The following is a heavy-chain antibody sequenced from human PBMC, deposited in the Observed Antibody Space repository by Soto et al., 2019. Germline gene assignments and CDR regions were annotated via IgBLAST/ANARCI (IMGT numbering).Heavy chain of an antibody. CDR3: AHSPHEWIVVGKCFQH. D-gene: IGHD3-22*01. CDR2: IYWDGDK. J-gene: IGHJ1*01. Sequence: QITLKESGPPLVKPTHTLTLTCTFSGFSLSTRRGGVAWVRQPPGKALEWLTFIYWDGDKRYSPSLMSRLTITKDTSNNPVVLTMTNMDPVDTATYYCAHSPHEWIVVGKCFQHWGQGTLVTVSS. CDR1: GFSLSTRRGG. V-gene: IGHV2-5*02.